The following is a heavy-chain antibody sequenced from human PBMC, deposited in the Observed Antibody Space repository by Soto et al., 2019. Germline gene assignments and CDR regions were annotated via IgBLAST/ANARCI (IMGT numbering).Heavy chain of an antibody. CDR3: ATSDFWSGYSSTWTDAFDI. CDR1: GFTFSDYY. J-gene: IGHJ3*02. CDR2: ISSSGSTI. Sequence: GGSLRLSCAASGFTFSDYYMSWIRQAPGKGLEWVSYISSSGSTIYYADSVKGRFTISRDNAKNSLYLQMNSLRAEDTAVYYCATSDFWSGYSSTWTDAFDIWGQGTMVTVSS. V-gene: IGHV3-11*01. D-gene: IGHD3-3*01.